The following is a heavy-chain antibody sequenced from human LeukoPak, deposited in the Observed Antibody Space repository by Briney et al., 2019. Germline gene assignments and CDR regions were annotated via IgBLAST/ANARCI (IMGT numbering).Heavy chain of an antibody. V-gene: IGHV3-9*01. CDR1: GFTFDDYA. Sequence: GGSLRLSCAASGFTFDDYAMHWVRQAPGKGLEWVSGISWNSGSIGYADSVKGRFTISRDNAKNSLYLQMNSLRAEDTALYYCAKAGGYSSSWFNWFDPWGQGTLVTVSS. J-gene: IGHJ5*02. D-gene: IGHD6-13*01. CDR2: ISWNSGSI. CDR3: AKAGGYSSSWFNWFDP.